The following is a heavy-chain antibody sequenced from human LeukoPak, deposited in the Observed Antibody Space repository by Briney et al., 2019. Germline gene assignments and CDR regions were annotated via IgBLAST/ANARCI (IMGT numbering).Heavy chain of an antibody. V-gene: IGHV4-4*07. CDR3: ARHKAYYFDY. J-gene: IGHJ4*02. CDR2: MYISGNT. Sequence: SETLSLTCTVPGGSISNYYWSWIRQPAGKGLEWIGHMYISGNTNYYPSLKSRVTMSVDASKNQFSLKLTSVTAADTAVYYCARHKAYYFDYWGQGTLVTVSS. CDR1: GGSISNYY.